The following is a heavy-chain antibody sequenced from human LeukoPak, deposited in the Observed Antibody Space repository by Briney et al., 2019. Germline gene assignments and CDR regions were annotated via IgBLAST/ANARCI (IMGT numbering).Heavy chain of an antibody. V-gene: IGHV3-21*01. J-gene: IGHJ4*02. CDR1: GFTFSSYS. CDR3: ASDGCSGGSCKDGY. Sequence: GGSLRLSCAASGFTFSSYSMNWVRQAPGKGLELVSSISSSSSYIYYADSVKGRFTISRDNAKNSLYLQMNSLRAEDTAVYYCASDGCSGGSCKDGYWGQGTLVTVSS. CDR2: ISSSSSYI. D-gene: IGHD2-15*01.